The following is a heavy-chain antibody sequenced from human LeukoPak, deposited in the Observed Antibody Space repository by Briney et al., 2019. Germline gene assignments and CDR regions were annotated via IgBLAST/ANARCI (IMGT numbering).Heavy chain of an antibody. J-gene: IGHJ4*02. CDR2: IIPIFGTA. CDR3: ARTEGYCSSTSCYDYFDY. D-gene: IGHD2-2*01. Sequence: SVKVSCKASGGTFSSYAISWVRQAPGQGLEWMGGIIPIFGTANYAQKFQGRVTITADESTSTAYMELSGLRSEDTAVYYCARTEGYCSSTSCYDYFDYWGQGTLVTVSS. CDR1: GGTFSSYA. V-gene: IGHV1-69*01.